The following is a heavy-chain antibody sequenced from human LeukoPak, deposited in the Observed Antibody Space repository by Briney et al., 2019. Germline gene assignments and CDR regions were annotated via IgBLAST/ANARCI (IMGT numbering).Heavy chain of an antibody. J-gene: IGHJ4*02. CDR1: GFTFSSYE. D-gene: IGHD6-19*01. CDR2: ISSGSTI. Sequence: GGSLRLSCAASGFTFSSYEMNWVRQAPGKGLEWVSYISSGSTIYYADSVKGRFTISRDNAKNSLYLQMNSLRAEDTAVYYCARVRSSGWYNFDYWGQGTLVTVSS. CDR3: ARVRSSGWYNFDY. V-gene: IGHV3-48*03.